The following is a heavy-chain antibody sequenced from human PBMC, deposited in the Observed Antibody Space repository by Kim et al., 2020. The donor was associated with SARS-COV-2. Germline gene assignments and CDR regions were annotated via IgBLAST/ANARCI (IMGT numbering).Heavy chain of an antibody. CDR1: GGTFSSYA. V-gene: IGHV1-69*13. CDR3: ARGYSGSYYSDAFDI. Sequence: SVKVSCKASGGTFSSYAISWVRQAPGQGLEWMGGIIPIFGTANYAQKFQGRVTITADESTSTAYMELSSLRSEDTAVYYCARGYSGSYYSDAFDIWGQGTMVTVSS. CDR2: IIPIFGTA. J-gene: IGHJ3*02. D-gene: IGHD1-26*01.